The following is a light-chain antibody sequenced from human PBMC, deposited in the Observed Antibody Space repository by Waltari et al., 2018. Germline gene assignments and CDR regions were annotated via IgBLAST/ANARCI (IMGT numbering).Light chain of an antibody. CDR3: QQYNNWPPLT. Sequence: DIVLTQSPGTLSLSPGERATLSCRASQSISSSDLAWYQQNPGQAPRLLIYGASTRATGIPARFSGSGSGTEFTLTISSLQSEDFAVYYCQQYNNWPPLTFGGGTKVEIK. V-gene: IGKV3-15*01. CDR1: QSISSSD. CDR2: GAS. J-gene: IGKJ4*01.